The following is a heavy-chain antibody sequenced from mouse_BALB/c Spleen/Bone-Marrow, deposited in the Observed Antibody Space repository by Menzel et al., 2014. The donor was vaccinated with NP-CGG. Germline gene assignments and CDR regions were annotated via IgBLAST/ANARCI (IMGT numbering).Heavy chain of an antibody. J-gene: IGHJ4*01. CDR3: ARDDYYAMDY. V-gene: IGHV7-3*02. CDR1: GFTFTDYY. Sequence: EVNVVESGGGLVQPGGSLRLSCATSGFTFTDYYMSWVRQPPGKALEWLGFIRNKANGYTTEYSASVKGRFTISRDNSQSILYLQMNTLRAEGSATYYCARDDYYAMDYWGQGTSVTVSS. CDR2: IRNKANGYTT.